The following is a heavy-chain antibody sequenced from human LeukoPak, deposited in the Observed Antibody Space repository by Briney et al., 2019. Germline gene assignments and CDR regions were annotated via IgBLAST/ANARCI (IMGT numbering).Heavy chain of an antibody. D-gene: IGHD6-19*01. CDR1: GYSFASYW. Sequence: GESLKISCKGSGYSFASYWIVWVRQMPGKGLEWMGAIYPGDSDTRYSPSFQGQVTISTDKSINTAYLQWSSLKASDTAMYYCARGAVPGTLNWFDPWGQGTLVTVSS. J-gene: IGHJ5*02. V-gene: IGHV5-51*01. CDR3: ARGAVPGTLNWFDP. CDR2: IYPGDSDT.